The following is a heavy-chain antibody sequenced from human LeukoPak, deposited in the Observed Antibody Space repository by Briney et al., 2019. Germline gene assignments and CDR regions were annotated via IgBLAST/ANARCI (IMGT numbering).Heavy chain of an antibody. D-gene: IGHD4-17*01. J-gene: IGHJ3*02. CDR1: GFTFSSYS. Sequence: GGSLRLSCAASGFTFSSYSMNWVRQAPGKGLEWISYITSSSSTIYYADSVKGRFTISRDNSKNTLYLQMNSLRVEDTAVYYCASRAVTTSPWPDAFDIWGQGTMVTVSS. CDR2: ITSSSSTI. V-gene: IGHV3-48*01. CDR3: ASRAVTTSPWPDAFDI.